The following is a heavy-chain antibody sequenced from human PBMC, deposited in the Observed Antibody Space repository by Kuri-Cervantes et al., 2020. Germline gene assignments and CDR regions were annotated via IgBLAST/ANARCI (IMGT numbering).Heavy chain of an antibody. Sequence: GGSLSPPCAASGFTFSSYAMSWVRQAPGKGLEWVSAISGSGGSTYYADSVEGRFTISRDNSKNTLYLQMNSLRAEDTAVYYCAKEEGYCSSTSCYFTPSWGQGTLVTVSS. D-gene: IGHD2-2*01. J-gene: IGHJ5*02. CDR1: GFTFSSYA. V-gene: IGHV3-23*01. CDR3: AKEEGYCSSTSCYFTPS. CDR2: ISGSGGST.